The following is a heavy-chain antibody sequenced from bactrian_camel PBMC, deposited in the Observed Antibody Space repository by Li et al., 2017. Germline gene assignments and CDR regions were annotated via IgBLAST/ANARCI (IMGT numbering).Heavy chain of an antibody. J-gene: IGHJ6*01. CDR2: IDRDGST. D-gene: IGHD4*01. CDR3: AADSAVYNFGG. Sequence: VQLVESGGGSVQSGGSLKLSCAVSVSTYSRKCMGWLRQAPGKDREGVAAIDRDGSTSYADSVKGRFTISQDNAKNTLYLEMNSLEPEDTAVYYCAADSAVYNFGGWGQGTQVTVS. CDR1: VSTYSRKC. V-gene: IGHV3S53*01.